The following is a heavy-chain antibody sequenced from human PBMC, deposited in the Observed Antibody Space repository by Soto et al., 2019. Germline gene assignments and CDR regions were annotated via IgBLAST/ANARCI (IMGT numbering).Heavy chain of an antibody. J-gene: IGHJ4*02. CDR1: GYTFTNYG. CDR2: LNTYNGNT. Sequence: QIQLVQSEGEVKKPGASVKVSCKTSGYTFTNYGVSWVRQAPGQGLEWMGWLNTYNGNTKNAQKFQGRVTMTAETSASTGYVELRIRRSDDAAVYYCARAQTPTEGEFWGQGTLVSVSS. CDR3: ARAQTPTEGEF. D-gene: IGHD4-4*01. V-gene: IGHV1-18*04.